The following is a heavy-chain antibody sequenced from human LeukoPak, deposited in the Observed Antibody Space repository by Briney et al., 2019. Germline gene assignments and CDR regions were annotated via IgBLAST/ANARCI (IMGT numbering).Heavy chain of an antibody. CDR1: GFTFSSYS. CDR3: ARAPRGYGETVDY. CDR2: ISSSSSYI. Sequence: GGSLRLSCAASGFTFSSYSMNWVRQAPGKGVEWVSSISSSSSYIYYADSVKGGFTISRDNAKNSLYLQMNSLRAEDTAVYYCARAPRGYGETVDYWGQGTLVTVSS. V-gene: IGHV3-21*01. D-gene: IGHD4-17*01. J-gene: IGHJ4*02.